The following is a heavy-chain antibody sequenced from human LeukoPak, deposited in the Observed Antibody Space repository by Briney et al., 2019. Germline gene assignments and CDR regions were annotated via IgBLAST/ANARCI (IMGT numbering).Heavy chain of an antibody. CDR2: ISSNGGST. D-gene: IGHD3-10*01. CDR1: GFTFSSYA. CDR3: VTDRRGVLVRGTTFDY. Sequence: ESLRLSCSASGFTFSSYAMHWVRQAPGKGLEYVSAISSNGGSTYYADSVKGRFTISRDNSKNTLYLQMSSLRAEDTAVYYCVTDRRGVLVRGTTFDYWGQGTLVTVSS. V-gene: IGHV3-64D*06. J-gene: IGHJ4*02.